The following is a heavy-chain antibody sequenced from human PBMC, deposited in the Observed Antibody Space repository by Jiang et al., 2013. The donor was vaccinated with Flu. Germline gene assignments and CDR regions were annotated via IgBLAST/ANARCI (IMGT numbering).Heavy chain of an antibody. CDR1: GFNFSPYA. Sequence: CVVSGFNFSPYAMHWLRQAPGKGLQWVAILSSDGSDKYYAESVKGRFTISRDNSKNTLYLQMNSLRPVDTGVYYCSRDGPTPLDYWGLGTLVTVAS. CDR3: SRDGPTPLDY. CDR2: LSSDGSDK. V-gene: IGHV3-30-3*01. J-gene: IGHJ4*02. D-gene: IGHD4-23*01.